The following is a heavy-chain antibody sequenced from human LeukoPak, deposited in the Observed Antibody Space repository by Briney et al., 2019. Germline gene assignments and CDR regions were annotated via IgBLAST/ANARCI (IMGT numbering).Heavy chain of an antibody. CDR1: GFTFKNYA. Sequence: GGSLRLSCVASGFTFKNYAMNWVRQAPGKGLEWVSSLTGSGGGTYYADSVKGRFTISRDNSKNTLYLQMNTLRAEDTAVYYCARTINGPDYWGQGTLVTVSS. CDR3: ARTINGPDY. CDR2: LTGSGGGT. J-gene: IGHJ4*02. D-gene: IGHD4/OR15-4a*01. V-gene: IGHV3-23*01.